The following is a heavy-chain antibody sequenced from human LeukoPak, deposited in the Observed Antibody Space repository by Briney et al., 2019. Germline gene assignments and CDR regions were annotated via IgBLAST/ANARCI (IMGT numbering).Heavy chain of an antibody. V-gene: IGHV4-59*01. CDR1: GGSISSYY. D-gene: IGHD5-24*01. Sequence: SETLSRTCTVSGGSISSYYWNWIRQPPGKGLEGIGYIYYSGSTNYNPSLKSRVTISVDTSKNQFSLKLSSVTAADTAVYYCARFGRDGYNGYFDYWGQGTLVTVSS. J-gene: IGHJ4*02. CDR3: ARFGRDGYNGYFDY. CDR2: IYYSGST.